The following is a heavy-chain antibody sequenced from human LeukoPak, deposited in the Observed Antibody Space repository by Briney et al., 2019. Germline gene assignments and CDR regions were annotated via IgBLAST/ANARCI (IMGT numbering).Heavy chain of an antibody. Sequence: GASVKVSCKASGYTFTSYGISWVRQAPGQGLEWMGWISAYNGNTNYAQKFQGRVTMTRDTSISTAYMELSRLRSDDTAVYYCARQAKITMIFDYWGQGTLVTVSS. D-gene: IGHD3-22*01. CDR3: ARQAKITMIFDY. CDR2: ISAYNGNT. CDR1: GYTFTSYG. V-gene: IGHV1-18*01. J-gene: IGHJ4*02.